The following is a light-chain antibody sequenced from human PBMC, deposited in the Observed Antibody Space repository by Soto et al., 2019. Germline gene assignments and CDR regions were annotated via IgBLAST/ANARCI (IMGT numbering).Light chain of an antibody. Sequence: EIVLTQSPGTLSLSPGXRATLSCRASQSVSSSYLAWYQQKPGQAPRLLIYGASSRTAGIPDRFSGSGSGTDFTLTISRLEPEDFAVYYCQQYRSSPPITFGQGTRREIK. CDR2: GAS. CDR3: QQYRSSPPIT. J-gene: IGKJ5*01. CDR1: QSVSSSY. V-gene: IGKV3-20*01.